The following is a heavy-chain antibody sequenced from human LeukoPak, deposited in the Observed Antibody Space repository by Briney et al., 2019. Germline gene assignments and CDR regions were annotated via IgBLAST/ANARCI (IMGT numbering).Heavy chain of an antibody. V-gene: IGHV3-30*02. CDR2: IRYDGSSK. J-gene: IGHJ6*03. CDR1: GFTFSSYG. Sequence: GGSLRLSCAASGFTFSSYGMHWVRQAPGKGLDWVAFIRYDGSSKYYADSVKGRFTISRDSSKNTLYLQMNSLRAEDTAVYYCAKGRTASRKNNVVVVPAAMNPYYMDVWGKGTTVTVSS. CDR3: AKGRTASRKNNVVVVPAAMNPYYMDV. D-gene: IGHD2-2*01.